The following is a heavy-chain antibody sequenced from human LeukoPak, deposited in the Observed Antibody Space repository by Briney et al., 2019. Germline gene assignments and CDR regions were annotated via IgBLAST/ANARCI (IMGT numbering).Heavy chain of an antibody. D-gene: IGHD6-25*01. CDR1: GGTFSSYA. J-gene: IGHJ5*02. Sequence: SVKVSCKASGGTFSSYAISWVRQAPGQGLEWMGRIIPIFGTANYAQKFQGRVTITTDESTSTAYMELSSLRSEDTAVYYCARDHSSAGEGNWFDPWGQGTLVTVSS. CDR3: ARDHSSAGEGNWFDP. V-gene: IGHV1-69*05. CDR2: IIPIFGTA.